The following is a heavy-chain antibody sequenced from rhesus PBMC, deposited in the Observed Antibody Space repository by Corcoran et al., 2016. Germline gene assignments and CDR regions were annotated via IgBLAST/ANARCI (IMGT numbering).Heavy chain of an antibody. D-gene: IGHD4-35*01. Sequence: QVQLRESGPGLVKPSETLSLTCTVSGASISSNWWSWIRQPPGKGLEWIGEIVGYCNSPNSNPPLNSRVTFSKDASKNQFFLKLNSVTAADTAVYYCARDRSYGNSYGLDSWGQGVVVTVSS. CDR3: ARDRSYGNSYGLDS. J-gene: IGHJ6*01. V-gene: IGHV4-80*01. CDR2: IVGYCNSP. CDR1: GASISSNW.